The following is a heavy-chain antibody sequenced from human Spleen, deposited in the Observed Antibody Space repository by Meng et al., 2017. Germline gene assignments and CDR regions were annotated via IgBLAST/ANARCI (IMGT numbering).Heavy chain of an antibody. CDR3: ARVSASLWSGLDY. V-gene: IGHV1-18*04. J-gene: IGHJ4*02. D-gene: IGHD3-10*01. Sequence: QVQLWHSGAEGKKPGASVKVSCKASGYTFPDYWLHWVRQAPGQGLEWMGWISAYNGNTNYAQKLQGRVTMTTDTSTTTVYMELTSLRSEDTAVYYCARVSASLWSGLDYWGQGTLVTVSS. CDR1: GYTFPDYW. CDR2: ISAYNGNT.